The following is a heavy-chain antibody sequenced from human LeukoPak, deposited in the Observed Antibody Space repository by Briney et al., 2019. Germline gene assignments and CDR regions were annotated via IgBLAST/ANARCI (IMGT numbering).Heavy chain of an antibody. D-gene: IGHD2-15*01. CDR3: ARQVPPGDLYCSGGSCYMDYFDY. Sequence: KPGESLKISRKGSGYNFTSYWIGWVRQMPGKGLEWMGIIYPCDSDTRYSPSFQGQVTISADKSISTAYLQWSSLKASDTAMYYCARQVPPGDLYCSGGSCYMDYFDYWGQGTLVTVSS. J-gene: IGHJ4*02. CDR2: IYPCDSDT. V-gene: IGHV5-51*01. CDR1: GYNFTSYW.